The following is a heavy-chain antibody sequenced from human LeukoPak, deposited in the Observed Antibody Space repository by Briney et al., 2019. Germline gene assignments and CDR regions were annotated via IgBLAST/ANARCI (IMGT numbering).Heavy chain of an antibody. CDR1: GFTFSSYG. D-gene: IGHD1-26*01. CDR2: IPYEGSTS. CDR3: AKFWSGSYGRDAFDI. J-gene: IGHJ3*02. Sequence: PGTSLRLSCAASGFTFSSYGMQWVRQAPGKGLEWVAVIPYEGSTSYYADSVKGRFTISRDNSKNTLYLQMNSLRAEDTAIYYCAKFWSGSYGRDAFDIWGQGTMVTVSS. V-gene: IGHV3-30*18.